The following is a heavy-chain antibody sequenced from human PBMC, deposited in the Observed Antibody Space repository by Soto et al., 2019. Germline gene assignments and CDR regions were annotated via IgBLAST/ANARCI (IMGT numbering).Heavy chain of an antibody. CDR2: ISGSGGST. J-gene: IGHJ4*02. D-gene: IGHD6-6*01. Sequence: GGSLRLSCAASGFTFSSYAMSWVRQAPGKGLEWVSAISGSGGSTYYADSVKGRFTISRDNSKNTLYLQMNSLRAEDTAVYYCAKEWYSSSRGAGDRYFDYWGQGTLVTVSS. V-gene: IGHV3-23*01. CDR3: AKEWYSSSRGAGDRYFDY. CDR1: GFTFSSYA.